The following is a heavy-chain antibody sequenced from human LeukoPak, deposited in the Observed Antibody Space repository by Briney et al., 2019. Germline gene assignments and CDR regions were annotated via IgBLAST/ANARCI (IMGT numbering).Heavy chain of an antibody. CDR3: TTIVGDRRGAFDI. CDR2: IKSKTDGGTT. Sequence: GGSLRLSCAASGFTFSNAWMSWVRQAPGKGLEWVGRIKSKTDGGTTDYAAPVKGGFTISRDDSKNTLYLQMNSLKTEDTAVYYCTTIVGDRRGAFDIWGQGTMVTVSS. J-gene: IGHJ3*02. CDR1: GFTFSNAW. D-gene: IGHD1-26*01. V-gene: IGHV3-15*01.